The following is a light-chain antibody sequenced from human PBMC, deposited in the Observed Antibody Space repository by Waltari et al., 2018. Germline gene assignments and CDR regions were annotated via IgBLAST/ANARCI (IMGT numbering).Light chain of an antibody. J-gene: IGKJ4*01. CDR3: QQYNKWPPGG. Sequence: VVTQSPATLSVSPGKTVTLSCRASQRVNTNLAWYHQKPGQAPRLLIFAASTRAPGIPSRFGGSGSGKEFTLTITSLQFEDVGVYFCQQYNKWPPGGFGGGTKVEIE. V-gene: IGKV3-15*01. CDR1: QRVNTN. CDR2: AAS.